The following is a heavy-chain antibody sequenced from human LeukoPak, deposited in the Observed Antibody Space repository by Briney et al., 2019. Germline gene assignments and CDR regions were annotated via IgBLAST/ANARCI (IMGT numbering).Heavy chain of an antibody. J-gene: IGHJ4*03. CDR1: GDTFSSYY. D-gene: IGHD2-21*02. CDR3: ARGREAVVVTGTPFDY. V-gene: IGHV1-69*10. Sequence: ASVKVSCKASGDTFSSYYMSWVRQAPGQGLEWMGVIIPIGGITNYAQKFQGRVTITGDTSTSTAYMELSSLRSEHTAVYYCARGREAVVVTGTPFDYWGHGALGTVSS. CDR2: IIPIGGIT.